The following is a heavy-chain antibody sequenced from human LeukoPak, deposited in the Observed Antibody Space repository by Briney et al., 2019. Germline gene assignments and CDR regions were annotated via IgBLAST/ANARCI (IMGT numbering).Heavy chain of an antibody. Sequence: PSQTLSLTCAVSGGSISSGCYSWSWIRQPPGRGLEGIGYIYHSGSIYYNSSLKSRVNISVDTAKNQFSLKLSSVTAADTAVYYCARHYLTYYDFWSGDSSGFDPWGQGTLVTVSS. CDR2: IYHSGSI. J-gene: IGHJ5*02. CDR3: ARHYLTYYDFWSGDSSGFDP. CDR1: GGSISSGCYS. V-gene: IGHV4-30-2*01. D-gene: IGHD3-3*01.